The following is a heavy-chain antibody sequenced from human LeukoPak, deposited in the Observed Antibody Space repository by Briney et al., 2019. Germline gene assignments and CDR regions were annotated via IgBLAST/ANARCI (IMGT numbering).Heavy chain of an antibody. CDR1: GFTVSSNS. CDR2: IYSDNT. CDR3: ARRAGAYSHPYDY. D-gene: IGHD4/OR15-4a*01. Sequence: GGSLRLSCTVSGFTVSSNSMSWVRQAPGKRLEWVSFIYSDNTHYSDSVKGRFTISRDKSKNTLYLQMNSLRAEDTAVYYCARRAGAYSHPYDYWGQGTLVTVSS. J-gene: IGHJ4*02. V-gene: IGHV3-53*01.